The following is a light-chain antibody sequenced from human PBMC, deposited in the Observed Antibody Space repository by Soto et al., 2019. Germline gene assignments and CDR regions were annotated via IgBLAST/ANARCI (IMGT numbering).Light chain of an antibody. CDR2: DAS. CDR3: QQYNSYSAWT. V-gene: IGKV1-5*01. CDR1: QSISSW. Sequence: DIQMTQSPSTLSASVGDRVTITCRASQSISSWLAWYQQKPGKAPKLLIYDASSLESGVPSRFSGSGSGTEFTLTISSLQPDDFATYYCQQYNSYSAWTFGRGT. J-gene: IGKJ1*01.